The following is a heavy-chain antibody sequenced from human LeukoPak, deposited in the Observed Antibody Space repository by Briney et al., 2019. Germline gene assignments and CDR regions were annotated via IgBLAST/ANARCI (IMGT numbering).Heavy chain of an antibody. CDR2: ISSSGSTI. Sequence: GGSLRLSCAASGFSISSYEMNWVRQAPGKALEWVSHISSSGSTIWYADSVKGRFTISRDNAKNSLYLQMNSLRAEDTAVYYCARVELAPYYYYMDVWGKGTTVTVSS. J-gene: IGHJ6*03. CDR1: GFSISSYE. D-gene: IGHD1-7*01. V-gene: IGHV3-48*03. CDR3: ARVELAPYYYYMDV.